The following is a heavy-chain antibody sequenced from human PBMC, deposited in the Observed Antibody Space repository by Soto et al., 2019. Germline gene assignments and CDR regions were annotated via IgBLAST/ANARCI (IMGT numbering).Heavy chain of an antibody. Sequence: GGSLRLSCAASGFTFSTYAMSWVRQAPGKGLEWVSAISDSGDSAYYADSVKGRFTISRDNSKNTLYLQMTSLRAEDTAVYYCAKAPSGWDGMDVWGQGTTVTVSS. CDR2: ISDSGDSA. CDR3: AKAPSGWDGMDV. V-gene: IGHV3-23*01. D-gene: IGHD6-19*01. CDR1: GFTFSTYA. J-gene: IGHJ6*02.